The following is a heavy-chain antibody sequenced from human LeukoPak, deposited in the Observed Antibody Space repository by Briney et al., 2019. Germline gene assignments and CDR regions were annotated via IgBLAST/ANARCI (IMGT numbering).Heavy chain of an antibody. D-gene: IGHD4-11*01. Sequence: PSETLSLTCTVSGYSISSGYYWGWIRQPPGKGLEWIGSIYHSGSTYYNPPLKSRVTISVDRSKNQFSLKLSSVTAADTAVYYCASESPTNTVTGLFDYWGQGTLVTVSS. CDR3: ASESPTNTVTGLFDY. CDR2: IYHSGST. J-gene: IGHJ4*02. CDR1: GYSISSGYY. V-gene: IGHV4-38-2*02.